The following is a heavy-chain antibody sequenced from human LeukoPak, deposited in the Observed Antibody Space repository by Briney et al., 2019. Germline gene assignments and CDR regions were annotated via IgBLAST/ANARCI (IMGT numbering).Heavy chain of an antibody. V-gene: IGHV4-34*01. J-gene: IGHJ5*02. CDR1: GGSFSGYY. Sequence: PSETLSLTCAVYGGSFSGYYWSWIRQPPGKGLEWIGEINHSGSTNYNPSLKSRVTISVDTSKNQFSLKLSSVTAADTAVYYCAREVVAWGMNWFDPWGQGTLVTVSS. CDR2: INHSGST. D-gene: IGHD3-16*01. CDR3: AREVVAWGMNWFDP.